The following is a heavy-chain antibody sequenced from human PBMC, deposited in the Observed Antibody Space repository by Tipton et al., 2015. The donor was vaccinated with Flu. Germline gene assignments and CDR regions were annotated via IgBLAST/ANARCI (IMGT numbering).Heavy chain of an antibody. J-gene: IGHJ4*02. V-gene: IGHV4-59*08. CDR1: GGSISSYY. D-gene: IGHD6-13*01. CDR3: AREREGYIAAATYYFDY. Sequence: TLSLTCTVSGGSISSYYWSWIRQPPGKGLEWIGYIYYSGSTNYNPSLKSRVTISVDTSKNQFSLKLSSVTAADTAAYYCAREREGYIAAATYYFDYWGQGTLVTVSS. CDR2: IYYSGST.